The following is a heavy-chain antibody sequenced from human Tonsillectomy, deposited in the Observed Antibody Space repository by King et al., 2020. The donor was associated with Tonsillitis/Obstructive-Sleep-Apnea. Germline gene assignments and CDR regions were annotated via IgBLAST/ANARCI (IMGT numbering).Heavy chain of an antibody. Sequence: HVQLVESGAEVKKPGASVKVSCKTSGYTFPIYGITWVRQAPGQGLEWMGWISAYKVNTNYAQKLQGRVTMTTDTSTSTAYMELRSLRSDDTAVYYCARVDQFYGDYTKLDYWGQGTLVTVSS. D-gene: IGHD4-17*01. CDR1: GYTFPIYG. CDR3: ARVDQFYGDYTKLDY. J-gene: IGHJ4*02. V-gene: IGHV1-18*01. CDR2: ISAYKVNT.